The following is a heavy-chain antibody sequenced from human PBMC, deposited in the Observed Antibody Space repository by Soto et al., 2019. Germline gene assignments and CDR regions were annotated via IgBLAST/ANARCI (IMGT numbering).Heavy chain of an antibody. Sequence: GGSLRLSCAASGFTFSSYAMSWVRQAPGKGLEWVSAISGSGGSTYYADSVKGRFTISSDNSKNTLYLQMNSLRAEDTAVYYCAKSTGRYYYGSGSALDYWGQGTLVTVSS. J-gene: IGHJ4*02. V-gene: IGHV3-23*01. CDR1: GFTFSSYA. D-gene: IGHD3-10*01. CDR3: AKSTGRYYYGSGSALDY. CDR2: ISGSGGST.